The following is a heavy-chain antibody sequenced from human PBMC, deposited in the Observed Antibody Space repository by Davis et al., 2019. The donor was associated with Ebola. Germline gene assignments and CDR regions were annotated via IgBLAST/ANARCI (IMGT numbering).Heavy chain of an antibody. CDR3: ARHGDHGGYFYYDMDV. J-gene: IGHJ6*02. Sequence: SETLSLTCAVYGGSLSGYYWTWIRQPPGKGLEWIGEINHSGSTNYNPSLKSRVTISVDTSKNQFSLKLSSVTAADTAVYYCARHGDHGGYFYYDMDVWGQGTTVTVSS. D-gene: IGHD4-17*01. CDR1: GGSLSGYY. CDR2: INHSGST. V-gene: IGHV4-34*01.